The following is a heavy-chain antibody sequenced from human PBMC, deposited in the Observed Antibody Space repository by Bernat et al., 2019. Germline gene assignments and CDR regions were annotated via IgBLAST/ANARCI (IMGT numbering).Heavy chain of an antibody. CDR3: ARDNVASGSYYAVYGMDV. Sequence: QVQLQESGPGLVKPSQTLSLTCTVSGGSISSGGYYWSWIRQHPGKGLEWIGDIYYSGSTYYNPSLKSRVNISVDTSKNQFSLKLSSVTAADTAVYYCARDNVASGSYYAVYGMDVWGQGTTVTVSS. J-gene: IGHJ6*02. D-gene: IGHD3-10*01. V-gene: IGHV4-31*03. CDR2: IYYSGST. CDR1: GGSISSGGYY.